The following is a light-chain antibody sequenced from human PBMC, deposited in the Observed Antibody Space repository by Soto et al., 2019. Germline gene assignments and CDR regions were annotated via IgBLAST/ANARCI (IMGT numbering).Light chain of an antibody. J-gene: IGLJ1*01. V-gene: IGLV2-14*01. CDR1: SSDVGGYNY. Sequence: QSVLTQPASVSGSPGQSITRSCTGTSSDVGGYNYVSWYQQHPGKAPKLMIYEVSNRPSGVSNRFSGSKSGNTASLTISGLQAEDEADYYCSSSTSSTTLDVFGTGTKVTVL. CDR2: EVS. CDR3: SSSTSSTTLDV.